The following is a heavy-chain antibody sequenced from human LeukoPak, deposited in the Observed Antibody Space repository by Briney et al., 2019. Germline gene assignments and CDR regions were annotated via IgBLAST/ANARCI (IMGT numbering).Heavy chain of an antibody. CDR1: GFIVSSNY. D-gene: IGHD3-10*01. J-gene: IGHJ3*01. CDR3: ARGPDPVVRGPRRAFDL. Sequence: GGSLRLSCAASGFIVSSNYMSWVRQAPGKGLEWVSVVSNDGSNQDYTDSVKGRFIISRDDSKSTVYLQMNSLRVDDTAMYYCARGPDPVVRGPRRAFDLWGQGTMVTVSS. CDR2: VSNDGSNQ. V-gene: IGHV3-30-3*01.